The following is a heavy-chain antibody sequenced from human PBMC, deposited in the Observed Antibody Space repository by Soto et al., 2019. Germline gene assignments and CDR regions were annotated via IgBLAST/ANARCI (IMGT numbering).Heavy chain of an antibody. CDR3: ARDPYHVLMVNAPNLYGMDV. V-gene: IGHV1-18*04. Sequence: ASVKVSCKASGYTFATFSSSWVRQAPGQGLEWMGWISTYNGDTNYPQSLQGRLTMTTDTSTTTAYMELRNLRSDDTAVYYCARDPYHVLMVNAPNLYGMDVWGQGTTVTVSS. J-gene: IGHJ6*02. D-gene: IGHD2-8*01. CDR2: ISTYNGDT. CDR1: GYTFATFS.